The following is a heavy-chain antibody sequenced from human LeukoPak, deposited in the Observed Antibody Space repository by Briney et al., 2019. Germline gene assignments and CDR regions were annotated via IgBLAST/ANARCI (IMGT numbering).Heavy chain of an antibody. CDR3: ARWSEQVLAFDI. J-gene: IGHJ3*02. D-gene: IGHD1/OR15-1a*01. V-gene: IGHV4-59*13. CDR1: RDPMKYYY. Sequence: PTETLPLTCRVPRDPMKYYYWNWIPQPPAKGLERVRLAHHSRNHYKPSFRSGLPEPLDAPKNHVPLTQTSVAAADTAVYYCARWSEQVLAFDIWGQGTMVTVSS. CDR2: AHHSRN.